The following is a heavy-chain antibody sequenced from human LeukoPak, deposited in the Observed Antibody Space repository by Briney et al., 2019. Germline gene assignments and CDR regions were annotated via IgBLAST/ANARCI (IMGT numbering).Heavy chain of an antibody. CDR3: ARDVRNSYGFGY. CDR1: GYSFTTYL. Sequence: GESLKISCEGSGYSFTTYLIGWVRQMPGKGLEWMGIIYPGDSDTRYGPSFQGQVTISVDKSISTAYLQWSSLKASDTAIYYCARDVRNSYGFGYWGQGTLVTVSS. J-gene: IGHJ4*02. CDR2: IYPGDSDT. V-gene: IGHV5-51*01. D-gene: IGHD5-18*01.